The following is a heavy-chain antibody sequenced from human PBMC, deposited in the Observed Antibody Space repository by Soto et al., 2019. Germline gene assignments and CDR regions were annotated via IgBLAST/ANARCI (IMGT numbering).Heavy chain of an antibody. V-gene: IGHV4-39*07. CDR2: IYYSGNT. CDR1: GGSISSSTYY. CDR3: ARYRVATIIDWFDL. J-gene: IGHJ5*02. Sequence: SETLSLTCTVSGGSISSSTYYWGWIRQPPGKGLEWIGSIYYSGNTNYNPSLKSRVTISVDTSKNQFSLKLSSVTAADTAVYYCARYRVATIIDWFDLWGQGTLVTVSS. D-gene: IGHD5-12*01.